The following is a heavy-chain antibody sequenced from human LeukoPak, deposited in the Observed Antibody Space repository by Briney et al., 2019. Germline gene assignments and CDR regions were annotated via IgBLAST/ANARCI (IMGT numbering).Heavy chain of an antibody. J-gene: IGHJ4*02. CDR2: IKSKTDGETT. D-gene: IGHD2/OR15-2a*01. V-gene: IGHV3-15*01. CDR3: TTWLSPL. Sequence: GGSLSLSCAASGFPFSNAWMSWVRQAPGKGLEWVGRIKSKTDGETTDYAAPVKGRFTISRDDSKNTLYLQVNSLKTEDTAVYYCTTWLSPLWGQGTLVTVSS. CDR1: GFPFSNAW.